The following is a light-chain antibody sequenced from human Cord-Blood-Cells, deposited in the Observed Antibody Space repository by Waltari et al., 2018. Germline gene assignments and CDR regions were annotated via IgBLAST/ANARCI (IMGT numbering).Light chain of an antibody. J-gene: IGLJ7*01. CDR1: SSDVGSINL. CDR3: CSYAGSSTFA. CDR2: EGS. Sequence: QSALTQPASVSGPPGQSITTSCTGPSSDVGSINLSSWYNQHPGKAPKLMIYEGSKRPSGVSNRFSGSKSGNTASLTISGLQAEDDADYYCCSYAGSSTFAFGGGTQLTVL. V-gene: IGLV2-23*01.